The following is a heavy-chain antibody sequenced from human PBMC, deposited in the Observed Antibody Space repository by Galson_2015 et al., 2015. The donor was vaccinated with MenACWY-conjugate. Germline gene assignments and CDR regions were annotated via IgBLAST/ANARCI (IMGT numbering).Heavy chain of an antibody. Sequence: SLRLSCAASGFTFSGSAMHWVRQASGKGLEWVGRIRSKANSYATAYAASVKGRFTISRDDSKNTAYLQMNSLKTEDTAVYYCTRHEYYYGSGSYKYVWGQGTLVTVSS. CDR3: TRHEYYYGSGSYKYV. V-gene: IGHV3-73*01. J-gene: IGHJ4*02. CDR2: IRSKANSYAT. D-gene: IGHD3-10*01. CDR1: GFTFSGSA.